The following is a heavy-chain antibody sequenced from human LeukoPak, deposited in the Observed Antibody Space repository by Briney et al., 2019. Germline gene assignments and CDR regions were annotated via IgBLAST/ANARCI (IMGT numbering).Heavy chain of an antibody. CDR2: ISASGDST. CDR3: AKSYGSGWYGNYFDY. J-gene: IGHJ4*02. Sequence: PGRSLRLSCAASGFTFSSYAMNWVRQAPGKGLEWVSAISASGDSTYYADSVKGRFTISRDNSKNTLYLQMNSLRAEDTAVFYCAKSYGSGWYGNYFDYWGQGTLVTVSS. CDR1: GFTFSSYA. V-gene: IGHV3-23*01. D-gene: IGHD6-19*01.